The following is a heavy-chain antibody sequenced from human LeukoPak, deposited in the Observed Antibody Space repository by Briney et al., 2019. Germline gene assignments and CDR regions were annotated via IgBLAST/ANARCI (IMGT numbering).Heavy chain of an antibody. CDR1: GYTFTGYY. CDR2: INPNSGGT. D-gene: IGHD3-22*01. CDR3: ARGSGYYSYYFDY. Sequence: GASVKVSCKASGYTFTGYYMHWVRQAPGQGLAWMGWINPNSGGTNYAQKFQGRVTMTRDTSISTAYMELSRLRSDDTAVYYCARGSGYYSYYFDYWGQGTLVTVSS. V-gene: IGHV1-2*02. J-gene: IGHJ4*02.